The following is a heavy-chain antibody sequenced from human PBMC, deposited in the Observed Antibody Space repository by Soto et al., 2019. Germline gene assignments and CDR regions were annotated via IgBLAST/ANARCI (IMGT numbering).Heavy chain of an antibody. D-gene: IGHD3-3*01. CDR3: AKDYDFWSGYRYGMDV. J-gene: IGHJ6*02. V-gene: IGHV3-23*01. CDR1: GFTFSSYA. Sequence: EVQLLESGGGLVQPGGSLRLSCAASGFTFSSYAMSWVRQAPGKGLEWVSAISGSGGSTYYADSVKGRFTISRDNSKNTLYLQMNSLRAEDTAVYYCAKDYDFWSGYRYGMDVWGQGTTVTVSS. CDR2: ISGSGGST.